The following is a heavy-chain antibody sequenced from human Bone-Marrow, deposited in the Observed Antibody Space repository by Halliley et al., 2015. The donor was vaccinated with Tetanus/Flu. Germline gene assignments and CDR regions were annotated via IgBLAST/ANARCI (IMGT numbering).Heavy chain of an antibody. CDR3: AIKGGVASLYMNTKAV. CDR1: GFTFDNYA. CDR2: IVGSGSVT. Sequence: SLRLSCAASGFTFDNYALSWVRQAPGKGLEWVSGIVGSGSVTFYADSVKGRFTISRDNSKSTLYLQMYSLGAEDTAVYYCAIKGGVASLYMNTKAVWGQGTTVTVSS. J-gene: IGHJ6*02. V-gene: IGHV3-23*01. D-gene: IGHD3-16*01.